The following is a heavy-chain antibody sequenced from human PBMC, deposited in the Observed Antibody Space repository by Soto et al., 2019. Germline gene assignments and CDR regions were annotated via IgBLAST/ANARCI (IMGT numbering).Heavy chain of an antibody. D-gene: IGHD3-10*01. CDR2: IYYLGST. CDR3: ARDGYDGSGSPYPAY. Sequence: SETLSLTGRVSGGSMSEYFWSWIRQSPGKGLEWIGYIYYLGSTDYNPSLKSRVTISVDTSKRQFSLRLTSVTAADTAVYYCARDGYDGSGSPYPAYWGPGTQVTVSS. V-gene: IGHV4-59*01. J-gene: IGHJ4*02. CDR1: GGSMSEYF.